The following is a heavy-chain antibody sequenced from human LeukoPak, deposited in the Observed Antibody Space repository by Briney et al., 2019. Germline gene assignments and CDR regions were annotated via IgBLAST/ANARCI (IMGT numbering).Heavy chain of an antibody. CDR3: AKDGSTSNYYYGLDV. D-gene: IGHD6-13*01. J-gene: IGHJ6*02. Sequence: PGRSLKLSCAASGFPFSSYGVHWVRQAPGKGLEWVSYISYDGARKYYADSVKGRFTISRDNSENTLYLQMNSLRGDDTGVYFCAKDGSTSNYYYGLDVWGQGTTVTVSS. CDR2: ISYDGARK. CDR1: GFPFSSYG. V-gene: IGHV3-30*18.